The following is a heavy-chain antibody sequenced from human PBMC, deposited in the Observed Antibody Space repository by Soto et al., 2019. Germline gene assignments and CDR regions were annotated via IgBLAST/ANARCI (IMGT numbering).Heavy chain of an antibody. J-gene: IGHJ5*02. V-gene: IGHV4-59*01. Sequence: SETLSLTCTVSGGSITNYLWSWLRQSPGKGLEWIGYIYYSGTTNYNPSLMSRVTISVDTSKNHFSLKLTSVAAADTAVYYCARVYGSGSLTNWFEPWGRGTLVTVSS. CDR3: ARVYGSGSLTNWFEP. D-gene: IGHD3-10*01. CDR2: IYYSGTT. CDR1: GGSITNYL.